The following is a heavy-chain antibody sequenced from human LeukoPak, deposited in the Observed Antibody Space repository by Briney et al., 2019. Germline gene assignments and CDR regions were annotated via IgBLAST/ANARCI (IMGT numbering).Heavy chain of an antibody. CDR2: ISSGSSTT. Sequence: GGSLRLSCAASGFTFSPLGMNWVRQAPGRGLEWVSYISSGSSTTYYADSVKGRFTISRDNAKNSLYLQMNSLRDEDTAVYYCARNPPRYFNWGQGTLVTVSS. J-gene: IGHJ4*02. D-gene: IGHD1-26*01. CDR1: GFTFSPLG. V-gene: IGHV3-48*02. CDR3: ARNPPRYFN.